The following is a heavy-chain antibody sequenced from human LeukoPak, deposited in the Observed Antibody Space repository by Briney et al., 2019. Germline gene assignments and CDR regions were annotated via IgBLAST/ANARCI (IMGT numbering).Heavy chain of an antibody. V-gene: IGHV1-18*01. J-gene: IGHJ4*02. D-gene: IGHD5-12*01. CDR1: GYTFTSYG. CDR3: ARAITARGLRGNLPDY. CDR2: ISAYNGNT. Sequence: ASVKVSCKASGYTFTSYGISWVRQAPGQGLEWMGWISAYNGNTNYAQKLQGRVTMTTDTSTSTAYMELRSLRSDDTAVYYCARAITARGLRGNLPDYWGQGTLVTVSS.